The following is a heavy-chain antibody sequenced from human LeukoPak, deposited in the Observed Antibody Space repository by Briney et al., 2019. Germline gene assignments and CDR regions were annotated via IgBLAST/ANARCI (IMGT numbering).Heavy chain of an antibody. CDR1: GYSISSGYY. V-gene: IGHV4-38-2*01. J-gene: IGHJ3*02. CDR2: IYHSGST. Sequence: SETLSLTXAVSGYSISSGYYWGWMRQPPGKGLEWIGSIYHSGSTYYNPSLKSRVTISVDTSKNQFSLKLSSVTAADTAVYYCARQLGHLWSGERAFDIWGQGTMVTVSS. D-gene: IGHD3-3*02. CDR3: ARQLGHLWSGERAFDI.